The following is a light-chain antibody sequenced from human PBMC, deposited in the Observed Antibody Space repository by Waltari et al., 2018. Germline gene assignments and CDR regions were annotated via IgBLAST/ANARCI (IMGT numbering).Light chain of an antibody. CDR1: QPISRGL. CDR3: HQYGYSPLT. J-gene: IGKJ4*01. CDR2: HAS. Sequence: EIVLTQSPGTLSLSPGERATLSCRASQPISRGLLAWYQQKPGQAPRLLIYHASSRATGIPDRFSGSGSGTDFTLTISSLESDDFAVYYCHQYGYSPLTFGGGTRVEIK. V-gene: IGKV3-20*01.